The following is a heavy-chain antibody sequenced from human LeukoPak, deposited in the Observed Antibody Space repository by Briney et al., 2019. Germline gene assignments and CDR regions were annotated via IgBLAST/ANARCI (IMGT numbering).Heavy chain of an antibody. CDR3: ANFLPDHYDSSGFLGP. CDR1: GYSISSGYY. J-gene: IGHJ5*02. Sequence: PSETLSLTCTVSGYSISSGYYWGWSRQPPGEGPEWIGNIYHSENTFYNPSLKSRVTISVDTSKNQFSLKLTSVTAADTAVYYCANFLPDHYDSSGFLGPWGQGTLVTVSS. CDR2: IYHSENT. V-gene: IGHV4-38-2*02. D-gene: IGHD3-22*01.